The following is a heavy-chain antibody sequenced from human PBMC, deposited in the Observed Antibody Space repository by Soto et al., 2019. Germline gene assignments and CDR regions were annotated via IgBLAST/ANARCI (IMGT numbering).Heavy chain of an antibody. CDR2: ISAYNGNT. V-gene: IGHV1-18*01. J-gene: IGHJ6*02. CDR3: ASYELGYCSGGSCFAGMDV. D-gene: IGHD2-15*01. Sequence: GASVKVSCKASGYTFTSYGISWVRQAPGQRLEWMGWISAYNGNTNYAQKLQGRVTMTTDTSTSTAYMELRSLRSDDTAVYYCASYELGYCSGGSCFAGMDVWGQGTTVTVSS. CDR1: GYTFTSYG.